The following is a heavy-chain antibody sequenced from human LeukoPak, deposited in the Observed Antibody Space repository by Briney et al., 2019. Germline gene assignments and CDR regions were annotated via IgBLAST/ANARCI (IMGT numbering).Heavy chain of an antibody. J-gene: IGHJ5*02. V-gene: IGHV4-61*03. CDR3: ARVNRAYDEFWSGYYSDNWYDP. CDR1: GGSVSSGGYH. D-gene: IGHD3-3*01. CDR2: IYHSGSA. Sequence: SETLSLTCSVSGGSVSSGGYHWSWIRQPPGKGLEWIGYIYHSGSANYNPSLKSRVTISVDTSKNHFSLNLSSVTAADTAVYYCARVNRAYDEFWSGYYSDNWYDPWGQGTLVIVSS.